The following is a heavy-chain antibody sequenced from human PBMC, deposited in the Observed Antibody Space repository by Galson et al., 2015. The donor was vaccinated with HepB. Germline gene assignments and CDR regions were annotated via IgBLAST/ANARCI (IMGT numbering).Heavy chain of an antibody. CDR1: GFTFSSSS. J-gene: IGHJ2*01. V-gene: IGHV3-21*01. CDR2: ISSSSSYK. Sequence: SLRLSCAASGFTFSSSSMNWVRQAPGKGLEWVSSISSSSSYKYYADSVKGRFTISRDNAQNSLYLQMNSLRAEDTAVYYCARGLGCSSTSCYRLGITWYFDLWGRGTLVTVSS. D-gene: IGHD2-2*01. CDR3: ARGLGCSSTSCYRLGITWYFDL.